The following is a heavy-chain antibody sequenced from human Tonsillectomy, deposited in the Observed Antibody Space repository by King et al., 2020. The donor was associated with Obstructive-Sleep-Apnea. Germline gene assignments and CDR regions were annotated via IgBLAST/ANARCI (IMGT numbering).Heavy chain of an antibody. V-gene: IGHV4-34*01. D-gene: IGHD1-26*01. CDR1: GGSFSGYY. Sequence: VQLQQWGAGLLKPSETLSLTCAVYGGSFSGYYWSWIRQPPGKGLEWIGEINHSGSTNYNPSLKSRVTISVDTSKNQFSLKLSSVTAADTAVYYCARRARWGSGSYLVGRFDPWGQGTLVTVSS. CDR3: ARRARWGSGSYLVGRFDP. J-gene: IGHJ5*02. CDR2: INHSGST.